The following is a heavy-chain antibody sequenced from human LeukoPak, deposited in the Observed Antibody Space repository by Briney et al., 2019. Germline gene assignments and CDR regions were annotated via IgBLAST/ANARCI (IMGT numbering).Heavy chain of an antibody. CDR2: IYSDGVT. Sequence: GGSLRLSCAASGFIANSYAMSWVRQAPGKGLAWVSLIYSDGVTQYADSVKGRFTISIDNSKNTLYLQMNSLRDEDTAVYFCARDRAEGKTWVEFDPWGQGTLVTVSS. CDR1: GFIANSYA. J-gene: IGHJ5*02. CDR3: ARDRAEGKTWVEFDP. V-gene: IGHV3-66*02.